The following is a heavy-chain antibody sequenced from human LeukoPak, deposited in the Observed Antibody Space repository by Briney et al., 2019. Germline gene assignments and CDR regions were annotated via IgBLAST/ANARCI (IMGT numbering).Heavy chain of an antibody. CDR3: ARRRVVPAPWTP. V-gene: IGHV4-34*01. CDR2: INHSGST. Sequence: SETLSLTCAVYGGSFSGYYWSWIRQPPGKGLEWIGEINHSGSTNYNPSLKSRVTISVDTSKNQFSLKLSSVTAVDTAVYYCARRRVVPAPWTPWGQGTLVTVSS. J-gene: IGHJ5*02. CDR1: GGSFSGYY. D-gene: IGHD2-2*01.